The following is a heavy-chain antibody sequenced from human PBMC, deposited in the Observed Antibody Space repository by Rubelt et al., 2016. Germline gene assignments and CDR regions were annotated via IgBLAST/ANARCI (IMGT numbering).Heavy chain of an antibody. CDR3: ARHRDCSSTSCYGAPVYGMDV. Sequence: ISCHGSGYSFTSYWIGWVRQMPGKGLEWMGIIYPGDSDTRYSPSFQGQVTISADKSISTAYLQWSSLKASDTAMYYCARHRDCSSTSCYGAPVYGMDVWGQGTTVTVSS. CDR2: IYPGDSDT. CDR1: GYSFTSYW. J-gene: IGHJ6*02. D-gene: IGHD2-2*01. V-gene: IGHV5-51*01.